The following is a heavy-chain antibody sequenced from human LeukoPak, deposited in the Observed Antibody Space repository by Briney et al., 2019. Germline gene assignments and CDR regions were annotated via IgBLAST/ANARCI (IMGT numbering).Heavy chain of an antibody. Sequence: VKPSETLSLTCTVSGGSISSYYWSWIRQPPGKGLEWIGYIYYSGSTNYNPSLKSRVTISVDTSKNQFSLKLSSVTAADTAVYYCARMITFEPYLDYWGQGTLVTVSS. CDR2: IYYSGST. J-gene: IGHJ4*02. CDR3: ARMITFEPYLDY. CDR1: GGSISSYY. V-gene: IGHV4-59*01. D-gene: IGHD3-16*01.